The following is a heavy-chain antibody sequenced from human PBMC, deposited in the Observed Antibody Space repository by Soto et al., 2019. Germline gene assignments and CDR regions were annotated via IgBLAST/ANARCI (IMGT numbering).Heavy chain of an antibody. D-gene: IGHD3-10*01. CDR3: ASRGDSNWFDP. CDR1: GFTFSSYS. Sequence: PGGSLILSCAASGFTFSSYSMNWVRQAPGKGLEWVSYISSSSSTIYYADSVKGRFTISRDNAKNSLYLQMNSLRAEDTAVYYCASRGDSNWFDPWGQGTLVTVSS. J-gene: IGHJ5*02. V-gene: IGHV3-48*01. CDR2: ISSSSSTI.